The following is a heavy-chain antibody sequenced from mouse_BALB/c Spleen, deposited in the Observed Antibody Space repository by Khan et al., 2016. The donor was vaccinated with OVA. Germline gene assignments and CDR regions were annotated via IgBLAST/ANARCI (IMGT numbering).Heavy chain of an antibody. J-gene: IGHJ2*01. D-gene: IGHD3-3*01. CDR3: ARSKYLARY. CDR1: GYSLTRYG. CDR2: IWAGGST. V-gene: IGHV2-9*02. Sequence: QVQLKQSGPGLVAPSQSLSITCTAYGYSLTRYGVHWVRQPPGKGLEWLGLIWAGGSTNYNWALMSRLSTSIDNSKSIVFLIMNSLQTDDTALYYCARSKYLARYWGQGTTLTVSS.